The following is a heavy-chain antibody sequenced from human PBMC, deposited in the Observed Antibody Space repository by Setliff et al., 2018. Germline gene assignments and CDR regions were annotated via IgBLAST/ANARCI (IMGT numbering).Heavy chain of an antibody. J-gene: IGHJ4*02. CDR2: VYHSGTA. V-gene: IGHV4-59*01. CDR3: ARGGTYRYFDY. CDR1: CGSSSTYY. D-gene: IGHD5-12*01. Sequence: SETLSLTCNVSCGSSSTYYWSWIRQPPGKGLEWIGHVYHSGTANYNPSLKSRVTVSVDTSNHQFSLRLRSVTAADTAVYYCARGGTYRYFDYWGQGALVTVSS.